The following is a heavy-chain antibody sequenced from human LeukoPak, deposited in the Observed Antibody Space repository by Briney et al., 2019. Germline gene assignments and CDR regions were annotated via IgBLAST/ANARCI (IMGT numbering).Heavy chain of an antibody. J-gene: IGHJ4*02. CDR3: AKRDGYNSNSFDS. D-gene: IGHD5-24*01. V-gene: IGHV3-23*01. Sequence: GGSLRLSCAASGFTFSSYDMTWVRQAPGKGLEWVSAVSGSGSGTYHGDSVKGRFTISRDNSKNTLYLQMNSLRAEDTAVYYCAKRDGYNSNSFDSWGQGTLVTVSS. CDR2: VSGSGSGT. CDR1: GFTFSSYD.